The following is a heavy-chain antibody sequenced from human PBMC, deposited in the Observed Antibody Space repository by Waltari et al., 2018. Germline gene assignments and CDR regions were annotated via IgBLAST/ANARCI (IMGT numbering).Heavy chain of an antibody. V-gene: IGHV4-4*02. CDR1: GGSISSGNW. Sequence: QVQLQESGPGLVKPSGTLSLTCVVYGGSISSGNWWSWVRQPPGKGLEWIGESYHSGSTNYTPSLKSRLSISLAKSKNQFSLNLSSVTAADTAVYYCARDRGLRGGYDSWGQGTLVTVSS. CDR2: SYHSGST. CDR3: ARDRGLRGGYDS. D-gene: IGHD5-12*01. J-gene: IGHJ5*02.